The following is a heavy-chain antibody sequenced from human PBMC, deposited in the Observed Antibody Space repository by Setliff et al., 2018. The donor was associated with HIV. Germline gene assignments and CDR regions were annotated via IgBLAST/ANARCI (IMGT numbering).Heavy chain of an antibody. CDR1: GYSISNGYY. V-gene: IGHV4-38-2*01. CDR3: AGFMRGIIIRDYYYGMDV. Sequence: NPSETLSLTCAVSGYSISNGYYWGWIRQPPGKGLEWIGNIYHSGNAYFHPSLKSRVTISVDTSKNQFSLNLTSVTAADTAVYYCAGFMRGIIIRDYYYGMDVWGQGTTVTVSS. D-gene: IGHD3-10*01. J-gene: IGHJ6*02. CDR2: IYHSGNA.